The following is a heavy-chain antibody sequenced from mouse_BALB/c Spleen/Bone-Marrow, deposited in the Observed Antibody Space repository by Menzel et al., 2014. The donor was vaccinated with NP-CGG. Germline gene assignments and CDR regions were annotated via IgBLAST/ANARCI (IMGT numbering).Heavy chain of an antibody. CDR3: VRDGSSSFSS. CDR2: IRSKSNNYAT. Sequence: EVQRVESGGGLAQPTGSLKLSCAASGFTFNTNAMNWVRQAPGKGLEWVARIRSKSNNYATYYADSVKGRFTISRYESQTTLYLQMNNLKTEDTAMYYCVRDGSSSFSSCGQGTLVSVST. CDR1: GFTFNTNA. V-gene: IGHV10S3*01. D-gene: IGHD1-1*01. J-gene: IGHJ3*01.